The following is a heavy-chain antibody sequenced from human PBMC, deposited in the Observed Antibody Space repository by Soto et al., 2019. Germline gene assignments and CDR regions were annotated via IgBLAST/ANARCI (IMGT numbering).Heavy chain of an antibody. CDR1: GGTFSRYT. V-gene: IGHV1-69*02. CDR2: IIPILGIA. J-gene: IGHJ6*03. CDR3: ARGIAARLVSNYYYYYMDV. D-gene: IGHD6-6*01. Sequence: SVKVSCKASGGTFSRYTISWVRQAPGQGLEWMGRIIPILGIANYAQKFQGRVTITADKSTSTAYMELSGLRSEDTAVYYCARGIAARLVSNYYYYYMDVWGKGTTVTVSS.